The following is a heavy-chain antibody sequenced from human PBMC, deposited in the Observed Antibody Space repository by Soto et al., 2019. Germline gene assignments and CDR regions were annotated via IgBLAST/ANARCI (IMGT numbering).Heavy chain of an antibody. V-gene: IGHV4-31*03. J-gene: IGHJ6*02. CDR3: ARWVVPAALYYYYGMDV. CDR1: GGSISSGGYY. CDR2: IYYSGST. D-gene: IGHD2-2*01. Sequence: QVQLQESGPGLVKPSQTLSLTCTVSGGSISSGGYYWSWIRQHPGKGLEGIGYIYYSGSTYYNPSLTSRVTISVDTSKNQFSLKLSSVTAADTAVYYCARWVVPAALYYYYGMDVWGQGTTVTVSS.